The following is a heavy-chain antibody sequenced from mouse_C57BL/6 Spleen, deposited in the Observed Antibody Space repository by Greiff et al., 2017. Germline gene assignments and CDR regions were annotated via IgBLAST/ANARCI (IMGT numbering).Heavy chain of an antibody. V-gene: IGHV1-52*01. Sequence: VQLQQPGAELVRPGSSVKLSCKASGYTFTSYWMHWVKQRPIQGLEWIGNIDPSDSETHYNQKFKDKATLTVDKSSSTAYMQLSSLTSEDSAVYYCATHYYGSSPFGYFDVWGTGTTVTVSS. J-gene: IGHJ1*03. CDR3: ATHYYGSSPFGYFDV. CDR1: GYTFTSYW. D-gene: IGHD1-1*01. CDR2: IDPSDSET.